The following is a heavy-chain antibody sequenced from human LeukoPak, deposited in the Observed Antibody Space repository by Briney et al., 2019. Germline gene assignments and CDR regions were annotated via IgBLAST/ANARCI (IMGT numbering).Heavy chain of an antibody. V-gene: IGHV3-23*01. Sequence: GGSLRLSCAASGITFNSHAMSWVRQAPGNGLEWVSLISGSGGHTYYGDSVKGRFTISRDNSKNTLYLQMNSLRADDTAVYYCAKGGVATMRDGYNYYYYYMEVWGRGTTVTVSS. CDR2: ISGSGGHT. J-gene: IGHJ6*03. CDR3: AKGGVATMRDGYNYYYYYMEV. CDR1: GITFNSHA. D-gene: IGHD5-24*01.